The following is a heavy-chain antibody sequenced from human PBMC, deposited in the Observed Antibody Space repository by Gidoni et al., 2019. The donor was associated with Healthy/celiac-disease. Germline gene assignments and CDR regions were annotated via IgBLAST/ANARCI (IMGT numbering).Heavy chain of an antibody. CDR1: GFPFSSYI. Sequence: EVQLVESGGGLVQHGGSLRLSCAASGFPFSSYILNSLRQAPGQGLEWVSYISSSSSTIYYADSVKGRFTISRDNAKNSLYLQMNSLRDEDTAVYYCARGGIAARPSSSPWYYYGMDVWGQGTTVTVSS. CDR2: ISSSSSTI. D-gene: IGHD6-6*01. CDR3: ARGGIAARPSSSPWYYYGMDV. V-gene: IGHV3-48*02. J-gene: IGHJ6*02.